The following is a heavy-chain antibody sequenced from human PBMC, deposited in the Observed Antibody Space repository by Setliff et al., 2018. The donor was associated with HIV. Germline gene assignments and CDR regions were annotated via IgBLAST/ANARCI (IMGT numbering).Heavy chain of an antibody. J-gene: IGHJ6*03. Sequence: SETLSLTCTVSNGSISSSSYFWGWIRQPPGKGLEWIGNIFYSGSTYYNPSLKSRVLISVDTSKNQFSLKLSSVTAADTAVYYCARGRSRWTYYNYYYMDVWGKGTTVTVSS. D-gene: IGHD6-13*01. CDR2: IFYSGST. V-gene: IGHV4-39*01. CDR1: NGSISSSSYF. CDR3: ARGRSRWTYYNYYYMDV.